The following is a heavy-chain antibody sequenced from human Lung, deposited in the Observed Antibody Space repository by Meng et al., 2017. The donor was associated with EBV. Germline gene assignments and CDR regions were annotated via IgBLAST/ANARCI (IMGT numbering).Heavy chain of an antibody. J-gene: IGHJ4*02. CDR1: GFAFSDSG. CDR3: AKGKPVDY. CDR2: IFYDGSMK. Sequence: QVRLVGSGGGVVQPGRSLRLSCVASGFAFSDSGMHWVRQAPGKGLEWVAVIFYDGSMKYYGDSVRGRFTISRDNPKNTVYLQMNGLRTEDTALYYCAKGKPVDYWGRGTLVTVSS. V-gene: IGHV3-30*18. D-gene: IGHD4-23*01.